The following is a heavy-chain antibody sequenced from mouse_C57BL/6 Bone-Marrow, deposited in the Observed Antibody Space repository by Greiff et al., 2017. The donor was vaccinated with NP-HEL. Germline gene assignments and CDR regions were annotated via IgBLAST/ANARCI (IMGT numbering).Heavy chain of an antibody. Sequence: EVQLQQCGAELVRPGASVKLSCTASGFNIKDDYMHWVKQRPEQGLEWIGWIDPENGDTEYASKFQGKATITADTSSNTAYLQLSSLTSEDTAVYYCTTDDYGSSSYWYFDVWGTGTTVTVSS. CDR3: TTDDYGSSSYWYFDV. J-gene: IGHJ1*03. D-gene: IGHD1-1*01. CDR2: IDPENGDT. CDR1: GFNIKDDY. V-gene: IGHV14-4*01.